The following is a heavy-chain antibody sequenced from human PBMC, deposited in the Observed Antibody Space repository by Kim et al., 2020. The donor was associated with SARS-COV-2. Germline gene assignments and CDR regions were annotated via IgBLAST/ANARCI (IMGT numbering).Heavy chain of an antibody. V-gene: IGHV4-34*01. D-gene: IGHD5-18*01. CDR1: GGSFSGYY. Sequence: SETLSLTCAVYGGSFSGYYWSWIRQPPGKGLEWIGEINHSGSTNYNPSLKSRVTISVDTSKNQFSLKLSSVTAADTAVYYCARSYGDRYWGQGTLVTVSS. J-gene: IGHJ4*02. CDR3: ARSYGDRY. CDR2: INHSGST.